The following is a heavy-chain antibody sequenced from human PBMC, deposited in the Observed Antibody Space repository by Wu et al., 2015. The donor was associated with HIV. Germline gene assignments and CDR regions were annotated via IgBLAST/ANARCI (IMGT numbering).Heavy chain of an antibody. D-gene: IGHD5-12*01. CDR3: ARDPVVVATGPLWYYGMDV. CDR1: EDTFTNYY. CDR2: FSPDGSDT. J-gene: IGHJ6*02. Sequence: QVQLVQSGAEVKKPGASVKVSCKASEDTFTNYYLHWVRQAPGQGLEWMGIFSPDGSDTNYAQKLQGRVTMTTDTSTSTAYMELRSLRSDDTAVYYCARDPVVVATGPLWYYGMDVWGQGP. V-gene: IGHV1-46*01.